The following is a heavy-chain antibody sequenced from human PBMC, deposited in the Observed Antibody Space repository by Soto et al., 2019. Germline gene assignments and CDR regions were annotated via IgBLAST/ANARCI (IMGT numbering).Heavy chain of an antibody. J-gene: IGHJ4*02. CDR2: SNGGNGNT. V-gene: IGHV1-3*01. CDR3: ARDDSGFSVSHYVDYFNY. CDR1: GNTVPNYA. Sequence: QVQLVQSGAELKKPGASVKVSCKASGNTVPNYAIHWVRQAPGQRLEWMGWSNGGNGNTYYSEHFKGRVTFTRDTSAGTVYMQLRSLTSEVTAVYYCARDDSGFSVSHYVDYFNYWGQGALVTVSS. D-gene: IGHD1-26*01.